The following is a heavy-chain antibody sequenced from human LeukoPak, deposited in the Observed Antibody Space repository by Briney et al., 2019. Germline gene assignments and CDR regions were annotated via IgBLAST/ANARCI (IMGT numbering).Heavy chain of an antibody. CDR1: GGSIRSSYYY. Sequence: SETLSLTCTVSGGSIRSSYYYWGWIRQPPGKGLEWIGSIYDSGSTYYNPSLKSRVTISVDTSKNQFSLKLSSVTAADTAVYYCARGPSFDDYGDYYYYGTDVWGQGTTVTVSS. D-gene: IGHD4-17*01. J-gene: IGHJ6*02. CDR2: IYDSGST. V-gene: IGHV4-39*01. CDR3: ARGPSFDDYGDYYYYGTDV.